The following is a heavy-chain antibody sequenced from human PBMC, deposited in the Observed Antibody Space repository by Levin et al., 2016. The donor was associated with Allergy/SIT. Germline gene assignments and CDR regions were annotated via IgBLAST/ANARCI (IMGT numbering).Heavy chain of an antibody. J-gene: IGHJ4*02. V-gene: IGHV4-61*02. Sequence: SETLSLTCTVSGDSISTGSDYWSWIRQPAGKGLEWIGRIYPSGSTNYKSSLKSRLTISGDTAKNEFSLRLTSVTAADTAVYYCAREGRYYDFLTGYYPYFDYWGQGILVTVSS. D-gene: IGHD3-9*01. CDR2: IYPSGST. CDR1: GDSISTGSDY. CDR3: AREGRYYDFLTGYYPYFDY.